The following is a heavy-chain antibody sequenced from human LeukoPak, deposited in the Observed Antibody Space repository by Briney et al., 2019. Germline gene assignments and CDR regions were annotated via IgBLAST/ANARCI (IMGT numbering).Heavy chain of an antibody. V-gene: IGHV3-11*01. Sequence: GGSLRLSCAASGFTFSDYYMSWIRQAPGKGLEWVSYISSSGSTIYYADSVKGRFTISRDNAKNSLYLQMNNLRAEDTAVYYCARRLDYGDYDWFDPWGQGTLVTVSS. CDR3: ARRLDYGDYDWFDP. CDR1: GFTFSDYY. D-gene: IGHD4-17*01. J-gene: IGHJ5*02. CDR2: ISSSGSTI.